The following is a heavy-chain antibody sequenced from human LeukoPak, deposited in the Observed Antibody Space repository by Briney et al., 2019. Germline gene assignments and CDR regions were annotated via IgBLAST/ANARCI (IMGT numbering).Heavy chain of an antibody. Sequence: GGSLRLSCAASGFTFSSYSMNWVRQAPGKGLEWVSYISSSSSTIYYADSVKGRFTISRDNAKNSLYLQMNSLRAEDTAVYYCARDRDTAMVHLYYYYGMDVWGQGTTVTVSS. J-gene: IGHJ6*02. D-gene: IGHD5-18*01. CDR1: GFTFSSYS. CDR2: ISSSSSTI. CDR3: ARDRDTAMVHLYYYYGMDV. V-gene: IGHV3-48*04.